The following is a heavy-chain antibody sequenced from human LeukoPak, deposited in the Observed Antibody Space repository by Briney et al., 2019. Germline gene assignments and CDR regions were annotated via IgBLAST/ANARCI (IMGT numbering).Heavy chain of an antibody. V-gene: IGHV1-18*01. Sequence: GASVKVSCKASGYTFTSYGISWVRQAPGQGLEWMGWISAYNGNTIYAQKFQGRVTMTEDTSTDTAYMELSSLRSEDTAVYYCATDRTGYSKSSEQLVHLYYYYYYGMDVWGQGTTVTVSS. J-gene: IGHJ6*02. CDR2: ISAYNGNT. CDR1: GYTFTSYG. CDR3: ATDRTGYSKSSEQLVHLYYYYYYGMDV. D-gene: IGHD6-13*01.